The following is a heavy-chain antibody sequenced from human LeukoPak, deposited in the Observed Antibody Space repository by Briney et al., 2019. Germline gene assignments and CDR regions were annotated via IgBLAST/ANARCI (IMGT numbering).Heavy chain of an antibody. Sequence: GGSLRLSCAASGFTLRDYYMSWIRPAPRKGLEWVSYISISGSTIYYADSVKGRFTISRDNAKNSLYLQMNSLRAEDTAVYYCARGASSGWYEYYFDYWGQGTLVTVSS. V-gene: IGHV3-11*04. CDR2: ISISGSTI. CDR3: ARGASSGWYEYYFDY. D-gene: IGHD6-19*01. CDR1: GFTLRDYY. J-gene: IGHJ4*02.